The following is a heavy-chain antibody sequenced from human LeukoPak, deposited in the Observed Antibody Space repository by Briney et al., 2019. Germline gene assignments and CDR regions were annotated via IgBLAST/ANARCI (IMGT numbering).Heavy chain of an antibody. CDR1: GFTFSSYA. CDR3: AKNGDRGAYCSGGTCYPYYYXXMDV. J-gene: IGHJ6*03. V-gene: IGHV3-23*01. Sequence: PGGSLRLSCAASGFTFSSYAMSWVRQAPGKGLEWVSAISSTGGTAYYADSVKGRFTISRDNSKNTLYLQMNSLRAEDTAIYSCAKNGDRGAYCSGGTCYPYYYXXMDVXXKGXTVTIX. CDR2: ISSTGGTA. D-gene: IGHD2-15*01.